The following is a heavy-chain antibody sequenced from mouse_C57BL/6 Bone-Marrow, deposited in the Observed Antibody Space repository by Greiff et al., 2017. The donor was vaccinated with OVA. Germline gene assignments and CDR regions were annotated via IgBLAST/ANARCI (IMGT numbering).Heavy chain of an antibody. V-gene: IGHV1-69*01. CDR1: GYTFTSYW. D-gene: IGHD2-1*01. J-gene: IGHJ3*01. CDR3: AREKDGNLFAY. Sequence: VQLKQPGAELVMPGASVKLSCKASGYTFTSYWMHWVKQRPGQGLEWIGEIDPSDSYTNYNQKFKGKSTLTVDKSSSTAYMQLSSLTSEDSAVYYCAREKDGNLFAYWGQGTLVTVSA. CDR2: IDPSDSYT.